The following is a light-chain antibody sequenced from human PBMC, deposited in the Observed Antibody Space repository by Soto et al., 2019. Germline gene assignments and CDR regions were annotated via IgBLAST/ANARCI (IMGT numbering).Light chain of an antibody. V-gene: IGKV1-5*01. CDR2: DAF. CDR1: QIIGSW. Sequence: DIQMTQSPSTLSASVGDRVTITCRASQIIGSWLAWYQHKPGQAPKLLISDAFSLEGGDPSRFTGGRSGTEFTLTISSLQPDDFATYYCQQYNSYSRTFGQGTKVELK. J-gene: IGKJ1*01. CDR3: QQYNSYSRT.